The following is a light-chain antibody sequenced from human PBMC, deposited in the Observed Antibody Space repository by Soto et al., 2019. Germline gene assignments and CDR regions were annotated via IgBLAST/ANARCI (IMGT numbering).Light chain of an antibody. Sequence: DIVMTQTPLSLPVTPGEPASISCRSSQSLLVSDDGNTYLDWYLQKPGQSPQLLVYTLSYRASGDPDRFSGSGSGTDFTLKNSRVEAEDVGVYYCMQRREFPWTFGQGTKVEIK. CDR2: TLS. V-gene: IGKV2-40*01. J-gene: IGKJ1*01. CDR1: QSLLVSDDGNTY. CDR3: MQRREFPWT.